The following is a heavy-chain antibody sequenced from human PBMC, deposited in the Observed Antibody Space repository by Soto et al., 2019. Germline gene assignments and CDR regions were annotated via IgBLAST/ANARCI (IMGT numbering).Heavy chain of an antibody. J-gene: IGHJ3*02. CDR3: ARGLLSPLLRFLEWLSESDAFDI. V-gene: IGHV1-8*01. CDR1: GYTFTSYH. CDR2: MNPNSGNT. Sequence: ASVKVSCKASGYTFTSYHINWVRQATGQGLEWMGWMNPNSGNTGYAQKFQGRVTMTRNTSISTAYMELSSLRSEDTAVYYCARGLLSPLLRFLEWLSESDAFDIWGQGTMVTVSS. D-gene: IGHD3-3*01.